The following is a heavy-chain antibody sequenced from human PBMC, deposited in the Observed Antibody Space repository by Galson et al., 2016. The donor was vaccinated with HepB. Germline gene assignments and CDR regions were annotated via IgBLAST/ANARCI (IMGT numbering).Heavy chain of an antibody. CDR1: GFTFSSFG. D-gene: IGHD4-17*01. CDR3: AESYGDYAGYYYGMDV. J-gene: IGHJ6*04. CDR2: ISYDGSKK. Sequence: LRLSCAASGFTFSSFGIHWVRQAPGKGLEWVAVISYDGSKKYYADSVKGRVTISRDNSKNTLYLQMNSLRGEDTAVYFCAESYGDYAGYYYGMDVWGKGTTVTVSS. V-gene: IGHV3-30*18.